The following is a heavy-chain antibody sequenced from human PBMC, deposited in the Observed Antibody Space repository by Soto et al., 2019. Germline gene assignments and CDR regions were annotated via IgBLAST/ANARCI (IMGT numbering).Heavy chain of an antibody. V-gene: IGHV1-18*04. Sequence: QVQLVQSGAEVKKPGASVKVSCKASGYTFTSYGISWVRQAPGQGLEWMEWISAYNGNTNYAQKLQGRVTMTTDTSTSTAYMELRSLRSDDTAVYYCARDGPILRFLEWLPRGGTFDYWGQGTLVTVSS. CDR1: GYTFTSYG. CDR2: ISAYNGNT. CDR3: ARDGPILRFLEWLPRGGTFDY. D-gene: IGHD3-3*01. J-gene: IGHJ4*02.